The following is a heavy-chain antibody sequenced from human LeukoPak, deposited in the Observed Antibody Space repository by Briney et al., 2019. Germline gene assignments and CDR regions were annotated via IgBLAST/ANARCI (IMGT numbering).Heavy chain of an antibody. V-gene: IGHV3-11*04. CDR1: GFTFSDYY. D-gene: IGHD3-3*01. Sequence: GGSLRLSCAASGFTFSDYYMGWIRQAPGKGLEWISYITGNGNSVYYAASVKGRFTISRDDAKNSLYLQVNSLTAEDAAVYYCARAGVDSSGYYYQGFDYWGQGTQVTVSS. J-gene: IGHJ4*02. CDR2: ITGNGNSV. CDR3: ARAGVDSSGYYYQGFDY.